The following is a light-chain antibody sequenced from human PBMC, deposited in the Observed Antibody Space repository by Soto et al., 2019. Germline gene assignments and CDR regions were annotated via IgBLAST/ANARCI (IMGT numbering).Light chain of an antibody. CDR1: ESVTFN. Sequence: VWTQSRGTLSLSTVKTSSLSLRSSESVTFNLAWYQQKSGQPPRLLIYGASARAAGVPARFRGSGSGTEFTLTISSLQSEDFAVYYCQQYNNRPPSTFGQGTKLDIK. J-gene: IGKJ1*01. CDR3: QQYNNRPPST. V-gene: IGKV3-15*01. CDR2: GAS.